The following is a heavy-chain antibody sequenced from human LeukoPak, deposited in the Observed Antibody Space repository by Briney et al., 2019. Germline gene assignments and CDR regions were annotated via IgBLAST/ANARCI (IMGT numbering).Heavy chain of an antibody. CDR1: GFTVNRNA. J-gene: IGHJ5*02. D-gene: IGHD3/OR15-3a*01. Sequence: PGRSLRLSRAASGFTVNRNAISWVRQAPGKGLELVSTIGGSGDKTFYADSVKGRFTISRDNSKSTLSLQMNSLRAEDTAVYYCAKGKAGGLVDLFDPWGQGTLVTVSS. CDR3: AKGKAGGLVDLFDP. CDR2: IGGSGDKT. V-gene: IGHV3-23*01.